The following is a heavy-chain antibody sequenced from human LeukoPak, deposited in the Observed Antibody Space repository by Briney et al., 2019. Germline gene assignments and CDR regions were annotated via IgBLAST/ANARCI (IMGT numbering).Heavy chain of an antibody. J-gene: IGHJ4*02. CDR1: GYTFTGYY. CDR2: INPNTGDT. V-gene: IGHV1-2*02. D-gene: IGHD6-19*01. CDR3: ASYPRYSSSPPFDY. Sequence: ASVKVSCKASGYTFTGYYMHWVRQAPGQGLEWMGWINPNTGDTHYALRFQGRVTMTRDTTINTAYMELNRLTSDDTAVYYCASYPRYSSSPPFDYWGQGTLVTVSS.